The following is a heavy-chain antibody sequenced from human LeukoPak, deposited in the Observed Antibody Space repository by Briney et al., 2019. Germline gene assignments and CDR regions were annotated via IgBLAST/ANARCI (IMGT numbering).Heavy chain of an antibody. CDR2: ISSSGSTI. CDR1: GFTFSDYY. J-gene: IGHJ6*03. Sequence: GGSLRLSCAASGFTFSDYYMSWIRQAPGKGLEWVSYISSSGSTIYYADSVKGRFTISRDNAKNSLYLQMNSLRAEDTALYYCARGNGPNYYYYMDVWGKGTTVTVSS. CDR3: ARGNGPNYYYYMDV. V-gene: IGHV3-11*01. D-gene: IGHD2-8*01.